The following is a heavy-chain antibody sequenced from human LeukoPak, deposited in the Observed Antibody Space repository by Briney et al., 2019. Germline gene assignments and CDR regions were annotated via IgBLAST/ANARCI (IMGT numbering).Heavy chain of an antibody. V-gene: IGHV1-69*04. CDR3: AREGFGEWEQLPFEH. D-gene: IGHD3-16*01. CDR1: GGTFSTHP. J-gene: IGHJ4*02. CDR2: TIPILGMA. Sequence: ASVKVSCKASGGTFSTHPISWVRQAPGQGLEWMGKTIPILGMANYAQKFQGRVTITAEESTSTVYMDLSSLTSEDTAVYYCAREGFGEWEQLPFEHWGQGTLVSVSS.